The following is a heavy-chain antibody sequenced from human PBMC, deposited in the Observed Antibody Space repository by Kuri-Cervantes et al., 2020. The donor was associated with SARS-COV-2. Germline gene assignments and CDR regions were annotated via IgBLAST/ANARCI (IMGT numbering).Heavy chain of an antibody. CDR3: ARDRSSSRWYYYYGMDV. D-gene: IGHD6-13*01. CDR1: GGTFTSYD. V-gene: IGHV1-46*01. Sequence: ASVKVSCKASGGTFTSYDISWVRQAPGQGLEWMGIINPSGGSTSYAQKFQGRVTMTRDTSTSTVYMELSSLRSEDTAVYYCARDRSSSRWYYYYGMDVWGQGTTVTVSS. J-gene: IGHJ6*02. CDR2: INPSGGST.